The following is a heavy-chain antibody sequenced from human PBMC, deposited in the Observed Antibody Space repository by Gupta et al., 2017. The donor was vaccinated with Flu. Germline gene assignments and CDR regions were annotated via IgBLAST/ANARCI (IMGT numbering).Heavy chain of an antibody. J-gene: IGHJ4*02. D-gene: IGHD6-13*01. CDR3: ARGTYSSSWSSNFDS. Sequence: RQSQGKGLEWIEEINRSGSTTYNPSLERRVTISVDASKSQFFLKVTSVTAADTAIYYCARGTYSSSWSSNFDSWGQGTLVTVSS. V-gene: IGHV4-34*01. CDR2: INRSGST.